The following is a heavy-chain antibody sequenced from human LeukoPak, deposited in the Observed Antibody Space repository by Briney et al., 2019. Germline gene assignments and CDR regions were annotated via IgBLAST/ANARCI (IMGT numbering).Heavy chain of an antibody. V-gene: IGHV3-48*03. CDR2: SSSSGSTI. CDR3: ARSGYLGPDY. CDR1: GFTFSSFE. J-gene: IGHJ4*02. D-gene: IGHD2-2*01. Sequence: QPGGSLRLSCAASGFTFSSFEMNWVRQAPGKGLEWVSYSSSSGSTIYYADSVKGRFTVSRDNAKNSLYLRTNSLRAEDTAVYYCARSGYLGPDYWGQGTLVTVSS.